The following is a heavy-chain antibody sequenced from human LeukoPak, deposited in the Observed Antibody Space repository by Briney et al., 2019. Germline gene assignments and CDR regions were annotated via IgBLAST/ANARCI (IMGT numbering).Heavy chain of an antibody. CDR2: IYYSGGT. D-gene: IGHD1-26*01. CDR1: GGSVSSTSYY. V-gene: IGHV4-39*01. J-gene: IGHJ4*02. Sequence: SQTLSLTCSVSGGSVSSTSYYWGWISQPPGKGLEWIGSIYYSGGTYYHPSLKSRVIISVDTSKNQFSLKVSSVTAADTAGYYCARHSGSYYQPLDYWGQGTLVTVSS. CDR3: ARHSGSYYQPLDY.